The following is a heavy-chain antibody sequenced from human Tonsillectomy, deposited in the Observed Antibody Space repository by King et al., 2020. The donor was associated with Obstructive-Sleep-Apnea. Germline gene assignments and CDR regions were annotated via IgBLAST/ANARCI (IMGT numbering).Heavy chain of an antibody. CDR3: ARHGIVGAGKYNWFDP. D-gene: IGHD1-26*01. V-gene: IGHV5-10-1*03. CDR1: GYSFTSYW. Sequence: QLVQSGAEVKKPGESLRISCKGSGYSFTSYWISWVRQMPGKGLEWMGRIDPSDSYTNYSPSFQGHVTISADKSISTAYLQWSSLKASDTAMYYCARHGIVGAGKYNWFDPWGQGTLVTVSS. CDR2: IDPSDSYT. J-gene: IGHJ5*02.